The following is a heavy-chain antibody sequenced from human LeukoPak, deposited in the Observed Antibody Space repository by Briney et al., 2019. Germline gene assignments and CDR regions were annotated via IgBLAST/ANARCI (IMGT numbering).Heavy chain of an antibody. CDR1: GFTLSSYA. Sequence: GGSLRLSCAASGFTLSSYAMSWVRQAPGKGLEWVSSISASGGGTYYADSVKGRFNISRDTSKNTMYLQMNSLRAEDTAVYYCAPLAATTDYWGQGTLVTVSS. D-gene: IGHD5-12*01. V-gene: IGHV3-23*01. CDR2: ISASGGGT. J-gene: IGHJ4*02. CDR3: APLAATTDY.